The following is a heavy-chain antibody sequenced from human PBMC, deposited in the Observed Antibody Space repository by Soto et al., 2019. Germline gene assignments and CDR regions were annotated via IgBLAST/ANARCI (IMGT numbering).Heavy chain of an antibody. CDR2: IHHRGNT. J-gene: IGHJ4*02. CDR3: ARISEGSGSQTNE. V-gene: IGHV4-4*02. CDR1: GASISGSNW. D-gene: IGHD3-22*01. Sequence: SETLSLTCAVSGASISGSNWWSWVRQPPGKGLAWTGEIHHRGNTNYNPSLKSRVTISVDKSKNQFSLMLSSVTAADTAVYYCARISEGSGSQTNEWGQGTLVTVSS.